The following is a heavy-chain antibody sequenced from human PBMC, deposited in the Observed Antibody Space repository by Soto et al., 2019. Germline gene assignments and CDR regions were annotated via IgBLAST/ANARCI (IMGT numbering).Heavy chain of an antibody. V-gene: IGHV1-18*01. CDR3: ARAFSHGEDNYHYHMNF. D-gene: IGHD4-17*01. CDR2: ISAYNGNT. Sequence: ASVKVSCKASGYTFTSYGISWVRQAPGQGLEWMGWISAYNGNTNYAQKLQGRVTMTTDTSTSTAYMELRSLRSDDTAVYYCARAFSHGEDNYHYHMNFWGQGSTVPVSS. CDR1: GYTFTSYG. J-gene: IGHJ6*03.